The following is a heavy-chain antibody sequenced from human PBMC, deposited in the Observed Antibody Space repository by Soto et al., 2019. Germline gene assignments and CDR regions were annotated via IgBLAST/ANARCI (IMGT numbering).Heavy chain of an antibody. CDR3: ARVNLDYVTGMDV. CDR1: GGPITNY. CDR2: IYDSGST. J-gene: IGHJ6*02. D-gene: IGHD4-17*01. V-gene: IGHV4-31*03. Sequence: QVQLQESGLGLVKPSQTLSLTCTVSGGPITNYWSWIRQHPGKGLEWIGYIYDSGSTYYNPSLKSRVTMSLDTSKNQLSLKLTSVTAADTAVYYCARVNLDYVTGMDVWGQGTTVTVSS.